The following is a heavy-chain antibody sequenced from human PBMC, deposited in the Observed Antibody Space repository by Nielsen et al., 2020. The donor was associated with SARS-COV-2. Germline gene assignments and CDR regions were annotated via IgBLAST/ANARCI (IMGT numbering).Heavy chain of an antibody. J-gene: IGHJ3*02. V-gene: IGHV3-23*01. CDR2: ISASGGST. Sequence: GESLKISCAASGSTFSSYAMSWVRQAPGKGLEWVSGISASGGSTFYADSVKGRFTISRDNAKNSLYLQMNSLRAEDTAVYYCAIIWSGYTDAFDIWGQGTMVTVSS. CDR1: GSTFSSYA. CDR3: AIIWSGYTDAFDI. D-gene: IGHD3-3*01.